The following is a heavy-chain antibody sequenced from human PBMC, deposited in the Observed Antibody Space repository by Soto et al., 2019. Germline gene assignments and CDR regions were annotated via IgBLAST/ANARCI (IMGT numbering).Heavy chain of an antibody. CDR2: ISGSDGST. J-gene: IGHJ3*02. Sequence: GGSLRLSCAASGFTFRSYAMSWVRQAPGKGLEWVSLISGSDGSTYYADSVKGRLTISRDNSKNTLYLQMNSLRAEDTAVYYCARAQRAFDIWGQGTMVTVSS. CDR1: GFTFRSYA. D-gene: IGHD1-1*01. CDR3: ARAQRAFDI. V-gene: IGHV3-23*01.